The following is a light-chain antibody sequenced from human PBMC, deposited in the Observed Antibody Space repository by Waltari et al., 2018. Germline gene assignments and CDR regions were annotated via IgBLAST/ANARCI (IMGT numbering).Light chain of an antibody. CDR3: QSYDSSLSAVV. J-gene: IGLJ2*01. CDR2: GNT. V-gene: IGLV1-40*01. Sequence: SVLAQPPSVSGAPGQRVTISCTGNRSNIGAQLAVPWYQHLPGTAPKLLIFGNTNRPSGVPDRFSGSKSDTSASLAITGLQAEDEADYYCQSYDSSLSAVVFGGGTKLTVL. CDR1: RSNIGAQLA.